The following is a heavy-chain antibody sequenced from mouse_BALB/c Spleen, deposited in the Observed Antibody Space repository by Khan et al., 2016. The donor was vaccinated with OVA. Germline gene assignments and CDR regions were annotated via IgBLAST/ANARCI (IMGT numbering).Heavy chain of an antibody. Sequence: QVQLKESGAELVKPGASVKLSCKASGYTFTSYYMYWVKQRPGQGLEWIGEINPNNGGTNFNEKFKSKATLTVDKSSSTAYMQLNNLTSEDSAVYYCTRSGYGSFAYWGQGTTLTVSS. CDR3: TRSGYGSFAY. D-gene: IGHD2-2*01. CDR2: INPNNGGT. V-gene: IGHV1S81*02. J-gene: IGHJ2*01. CDR1: GYTFTSYY.